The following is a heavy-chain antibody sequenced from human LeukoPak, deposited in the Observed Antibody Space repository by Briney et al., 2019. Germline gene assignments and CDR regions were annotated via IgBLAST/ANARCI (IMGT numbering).Heavy chain of an antibody. D-gene: IGHD6-13*01. V-gene: IGHV4-59*08. CDR2: IYYSGSA. CDR1: GDSITNYY. Sequence: SETLSLTCAVSGDSITNYYWTWIRQPPGKGLEWIGYIYYSGSAKYNPSLKSRVSMSIDMSKKQISLKVISVTAADTAVYYCASGVTAAEFDYWGQGTLVTVSS. CDR3: ASGVTAAEFDY. J-gene: IGHJ4*02.